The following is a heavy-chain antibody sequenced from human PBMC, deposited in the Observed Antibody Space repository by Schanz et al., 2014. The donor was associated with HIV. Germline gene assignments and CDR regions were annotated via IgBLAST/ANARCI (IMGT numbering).Heavy chain of an antibody. Sequence: QVHLVESGGGVVQPGRSLRLSCAASGFTFSSYGMHWVRQAPGKGLEWVAVISFDGGEKHYADSVKGRFTISRDNSKNTLYLQMNRLRTEDTALYYCAKGASPYHDSSGFYPDYWSQGTLVTVSS. D-gene: IGHD3-22*01. CDR2: ISFDGGEK. CDR1: GFTFSSYG. V-gene: IGHV3-30*18. CDR3: AKGASPYHDSSGFYPDY. J-gene: IGHJ4*02.